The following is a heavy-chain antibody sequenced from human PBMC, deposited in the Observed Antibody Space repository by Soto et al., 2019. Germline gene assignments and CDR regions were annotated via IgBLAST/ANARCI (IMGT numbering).Heavy chain of an antibody. D-gene: IGHD3-3*01. CDR3: ARHGFWSGSYYNGMDV. Sequence: SETLSLTCAVSGGSISSSNWWSWVRQPPGKGLEWIGEIYHSGSTNYNPSLKSRVTISVDKSKNQFSRKLSSVTAADTAVYYCARHGFWSGSYYNGMDVWGQGTTVTV. J-gene: IGHJ6*02. V-gene: IGHV4-4*02. CDR2: IYHSGST. CDR1: GGSISSSNW.